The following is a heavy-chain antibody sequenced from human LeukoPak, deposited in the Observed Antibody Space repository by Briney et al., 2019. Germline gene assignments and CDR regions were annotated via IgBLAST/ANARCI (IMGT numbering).Heavy chain of an antibody. Sequence: PGGSLRLSCAASGFTFTSYAMSWVRQAPGKGLAWVTAINGGGDNTYYADSVKGRFTISRDNSKNTLYLQMNSLRAEDTALYYCVKHHGEFDYWGQGTLVTVSS. V-gene: IGHV3-23*01. CDR2: INGGGDNT. CDR1: GFTFTSYA. D-gene: IGHD4-17*01. J-gene: IGHJ4*02. CDR3: VKHHGEFDY.